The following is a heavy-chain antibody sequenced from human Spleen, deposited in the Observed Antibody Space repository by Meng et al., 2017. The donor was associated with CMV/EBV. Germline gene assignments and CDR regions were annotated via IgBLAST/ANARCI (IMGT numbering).Heavy chain of an antibody. D-gene: IGHD2-2*01. CDR2: IRYDGSNK. V-gene: IGHV3-30*02. Sequence: GESLKISCAASGFTFSSYGMHWVRQAPGKGLEWVAFIRYDGSNKYYADSVKGRFTISRDNSKNTLYLQMNSLRAEDTAVYHCAKDRARYCSSTSCHLVDYWGQGTLVTVSS. CDR3: AKDRARYCSSTSCHLVDY. J-gene: IGHJ4*02. CDR1: GFTFSSYG.